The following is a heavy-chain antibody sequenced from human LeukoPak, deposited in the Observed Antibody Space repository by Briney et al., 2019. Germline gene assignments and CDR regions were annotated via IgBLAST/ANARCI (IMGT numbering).Heavy chain of an antibody. D-gene: IGHD6-19*01. CDR2: INHRGST. J-gene: IGHJ3*02. V-gene: IGHV4-34*01. CDR3: ARGVAVASPHAFDI. CDR1: GGSFSGYY. Sequence: SETLSLTCAVYGGSFSGYYWSWIRQPPGKGLEWIGGINHRGSTKYNPSLKSRVTISVDTSKKQFSLKMRSVTAADTAVYYCARGVAVASPHAFDIWGQGTLVTVSS.